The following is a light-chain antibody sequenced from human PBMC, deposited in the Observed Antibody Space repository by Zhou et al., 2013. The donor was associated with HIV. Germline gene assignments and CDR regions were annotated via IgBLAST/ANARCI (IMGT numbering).Light chain of an antibody. CDR3: QQRSSWPPIT. V-gene: IGKV3D-20*02. CDR2: GAS. CDR1: QSLSSDY. J-gene: IGKJ3*01. Sequence: DIVLTQSPGFLSLSPGESATLSCRASQSLSSDYLSWYQQQPGRSPRLLIYGASSRATGIPDRFSGSGSGTDFTLTISRLEPEDFAVYYCQQRSSWPPITFGPGTKVEIK.